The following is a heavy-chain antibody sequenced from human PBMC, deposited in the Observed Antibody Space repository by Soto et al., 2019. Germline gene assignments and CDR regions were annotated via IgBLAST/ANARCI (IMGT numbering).Heavy chain of an antibody. D-gene: IGHD3-10*01. CDR2: ISGGSGRT. CDR1: GFSFSNYA. V-gene: IGHV3-23*01. Sequence: EVQLLESGGGLVQPGGSLRLSCAASGFSFSNYAMSWVRQAPGKGLEWVSVISGGSGRTSYADSVKGRFTVSRDNSKNTVELEMKSLRAEDTAVYYCAKDSYHGSGSYITPYYFDYWGQGTLVAVSS. CDR3: AKDSYHGSGSYITPYYFDY. J-gene: IGHJ4*02.